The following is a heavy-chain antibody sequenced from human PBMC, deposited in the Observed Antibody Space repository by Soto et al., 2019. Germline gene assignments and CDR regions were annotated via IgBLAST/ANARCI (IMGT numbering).Heavy chain of an antibody. D-gene: IGHD1-20*01. CDR3: TTVYTHDPSV. J-gene: IGHJ3*01. Sequence: QLVESGGGLVIPGGSLRLSCAASGFTFSNAWMSWIRQTPEKGLEWVARIKTKIDGGTTDYASPVKGRFTISRDDARSTLYMQMNNLKTEDTAMYYCTTVYTHDPSVWGQGTMVTVSS. CDR2: IKTKIDGGTT. V-gene: IGHV3-15*01. CDR1: GFTFSNAW.